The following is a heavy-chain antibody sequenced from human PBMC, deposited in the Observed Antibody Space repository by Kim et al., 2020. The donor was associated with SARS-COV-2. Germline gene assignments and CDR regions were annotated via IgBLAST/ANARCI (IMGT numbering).Heavy chain of an antibody. V-gene: IGHV3-15*01. CDR3: TTEHGTTTKDGDYLYYFDY. J-gene: IGHJ4*02. D-gene: IGHD4-17*01. Sequence: RFTISRDDSKNTLYLQMNSLKTEDTAVYYCTTEHGTTTKDGDYLYYFDYWGQGTLVTVSS.